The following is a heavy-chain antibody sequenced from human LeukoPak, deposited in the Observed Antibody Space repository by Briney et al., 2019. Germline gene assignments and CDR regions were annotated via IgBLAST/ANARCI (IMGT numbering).Heavy chain of an antibody. CDR1: GITFTIAG. D-gene: IGHD3-16*02. CDR3: AKDKGNRYFDY. CDR2: ISSDGRNI. Sequence: GGPLRLSCAASGITFTIAGMHWVRQVPGEGLEWVAVISSDGRNIYYADSVKGRFIISRDTSRNILFLQMNGLRADDTAIYYCAKDKGNRYFDYWGQGTLVTISS. V-gene: IGHV3-30*18. J-gene: IGHJ4*02.